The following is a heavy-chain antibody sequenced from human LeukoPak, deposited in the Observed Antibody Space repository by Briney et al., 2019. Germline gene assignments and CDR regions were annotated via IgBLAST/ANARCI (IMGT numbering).Heavy chain of an antibody. D-gene: IGHD6-13*01. CDR1: GYTFTSYD. V-gene: IGHV1-8*01. Sequence: ASVKVSCKASGYTFTSYDINWVRQATGQGLEWMGWMNPNSGNTGYAQKFQGRVTMTRNTSISTAYMELSSLRSEDTAVYYCARDSWGTAGTNYYYYYMDVWGKGTTVTVSS. J-gene: IGHJ6*03. CDR2: MNPNSGNT. CDR3: ARDSWGTAGTNYYYYYMDV.